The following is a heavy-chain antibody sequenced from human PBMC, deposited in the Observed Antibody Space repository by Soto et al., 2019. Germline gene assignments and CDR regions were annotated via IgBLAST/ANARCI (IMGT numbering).Heavy chain of an antibody. CDR2: INPSSGGT. Sequence: ASVKVSCKASGYPLTAKYLHWVRQAPGQGLEWMGWINPSSGGTKEAQKFRGRVTMTRDTSISAAYMELSRLTSDDTAVYYCARGLKTPRYSSSSGAVSGALYGMDVWGQGTTVTVSS. V-gene: IGHV1-2*02. CDR1: GYPLTAKY. J-gene: IGHJ6*02. D-gene: IGHD6-6*01. CDR3: ARGLKTPRYSSSSGAVSGALYGMDV.